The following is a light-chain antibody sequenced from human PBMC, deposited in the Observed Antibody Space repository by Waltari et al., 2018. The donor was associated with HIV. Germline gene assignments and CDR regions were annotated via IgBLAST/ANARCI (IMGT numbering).Light chain of an antibody. CDR1: QSISAK. V-gene: IGKV3-15*01. CDR2: EAA. Sequence: IVMTQSPPTLSVSPGQRVTLSSRASQSISAKVAWYQQRTGQAPRLLIYEAATRPTGIPARFSGSGSETEFTLTISSLQSEDFATYFCQQYDSGPRGITFGQGTMLEIK. CDR3: QQYDSGPRGIT. J-gene: IGKJ2*01.